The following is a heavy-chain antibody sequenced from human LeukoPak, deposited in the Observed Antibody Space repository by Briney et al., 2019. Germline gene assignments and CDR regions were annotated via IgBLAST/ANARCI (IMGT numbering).Heavy chain of an antibody. CDR1: GGSISSYY. Sequence: ASETLSLTCTVSGGSISSYYWSWIRQPAGKGLEWIGRIYTSGSTNYNPSLKSRVTMSVDTSKNQFSLKLSSVTAADTAVYYCARDCKQQRYYYYYYMDVWGKGTTVTVSS. CDR2: IYTSGST. CDR3: ARDCKQQRYYYYYYMDV. D-gene: IGHD6-13*01. V-gene: IGHV4-4*07. J-gene: IGHJ6*03.